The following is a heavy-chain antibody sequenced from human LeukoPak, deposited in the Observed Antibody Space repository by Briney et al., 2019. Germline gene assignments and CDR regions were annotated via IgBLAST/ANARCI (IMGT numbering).Heavy chain of an antibody. D-gene: IGHD3-10*01. CDR2: ISSSSSYI. Sequence: PGGSLRLSCAASGFTFSSYSMNWVRQAPGKGLEWVSSISSSSSYIFYADSVKGRFTISRDNAKNSLYLQMNSLRAEDTAVYYCARLHYYGKNYAMDVWGQGTTVTVSS. CDR3: ARLHYYGKNYAMDV. V-gene: IGHV3-21*01. CDR1: GFTFSSYS. J-gene: IGHJ6*02.